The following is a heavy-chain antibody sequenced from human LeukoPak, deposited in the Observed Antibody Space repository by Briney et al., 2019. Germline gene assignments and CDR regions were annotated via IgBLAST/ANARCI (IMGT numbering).Heavy chain of an antibody. J-gene: IGHJ4*02. V-gene: IGHV3-21*01. CDR1: GFTFSSYS. D-gene: IGHD5-18*01. CDR3: APDVDTAMRY. CDR2: ISSGSSYI. Sequence: GGSLRLSCAASGFTFSSYSMNWVRQDPGKGLEWVSSISSGSSYIYYADSVKGRFTISRDNAKNSLYLQMNSLRAEDTAVYYCAPDVDTAMRYWGQGTLVTVSS.